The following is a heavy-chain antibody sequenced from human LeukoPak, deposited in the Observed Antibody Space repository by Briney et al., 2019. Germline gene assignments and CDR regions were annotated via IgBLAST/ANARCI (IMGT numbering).Heavy chain of an antibody. CDR3: AREDVAYCSSTSCYAGWFDP. CDR2: IIPIFGTA. Sequence: SVEVSCKASGGTFSSYAISWVRQAPGQGLEWMGGIIPIFGTANYAQKFQGRVTITADKSTSTAYMELSSLRSEDTAVYYCAREDVAYCSSTSCYAGWFDPWGQGTLVTVSS. D-gene: IGHD2-2*01. CDR1: GGTFSSYA. V-gene: IGHV1-69*06. J-gene: IGHJ5*02.